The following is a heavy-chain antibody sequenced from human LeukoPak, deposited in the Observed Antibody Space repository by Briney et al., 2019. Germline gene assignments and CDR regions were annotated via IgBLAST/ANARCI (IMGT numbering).Heavy chain of an antibody. CDR3: AREFLGPAHLDY. V-gene: IGHV3-30*02. Sequence: GGSLRLSCAASGFTFSSSGMHWVRQAPGKGLEWVAFIRYDASNKYYADSVKGRFTISRDNSKNTLYLQMNSLRAEDTAVYYCAREFLGPAHLDYWGQGTLVTVSS. CDR1: GFTFSSSG. J-gene: IGHJ4*02. CDR2: IRYDASNK. D-gene: IGHD2-2*01.